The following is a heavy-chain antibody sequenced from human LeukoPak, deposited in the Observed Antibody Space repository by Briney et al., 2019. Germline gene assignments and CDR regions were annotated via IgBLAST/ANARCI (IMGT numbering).Heavy chain of an antibody. CDR1: GFTFSSYS. J-gene: IGHJ3*02. Sequence: PGGSLRLSCAASGFTFSSYSMNWVRQAPGKGLEWVSSISSSSSYIYYADSVKGRFTISRDNAKNSLYLQMNSLRAEDTAVYYCAKDGGGGPGRAFDIWGQGTMVTVSS. CDR3: AKDGGGGPGRAFDI. CDR2: ISSSSSYI. V-gene: IGHV3-21*04.